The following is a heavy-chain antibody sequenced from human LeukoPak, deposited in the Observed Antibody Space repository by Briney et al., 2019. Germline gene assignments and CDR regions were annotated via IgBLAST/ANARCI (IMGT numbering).Heavy chain of an antibody. CDR2: INVSNGNT. Sequence: ASVKVSCKASGYTFSSYGISWVRQAPGQGLEWMGWINVSNGNTNYAQRFQGRVTMTTDTSTSTAYMELRSLRSDDTAVYYCARGLISPLGYWGQGTLVTVSS. V-gene: IGHV1-18*01. CDR3: ARGLISPLGY. D-gene: IGHD2-21*01. J-gene: IGHJ4*02. CDR1: GYTFSSYG.